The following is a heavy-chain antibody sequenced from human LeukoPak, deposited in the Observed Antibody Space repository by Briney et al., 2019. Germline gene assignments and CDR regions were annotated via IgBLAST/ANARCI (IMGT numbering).Heavy chain of an antibody. D-gene: IGHD4-23*01. J-gene: IGHJ4*02. CDR1: GGSLTGYH. Sequence: SETLSLTCAVYGGSLTGYHWNWIRQSQKRGLEWIGEINHRGHPHYNPSLESRLTISVDTSKNQFSLTLKSVTAADTAVYFCARDPTTVVTVPYYFDFWGQGTPVTVSS. CDR2: INHRGHP. CDR3: ARDPTTVVTVPYYFDF. V-gene: IGHV4-34*01.